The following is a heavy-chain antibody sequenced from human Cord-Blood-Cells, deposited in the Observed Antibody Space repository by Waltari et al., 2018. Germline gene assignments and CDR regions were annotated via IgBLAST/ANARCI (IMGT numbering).Heavy chain of an antibody. CDR2: IKQVGSEK. CDR1: GFTFSSYW. CDR3: ARIRTYDILTGYPHAFDI. J-gene: IGHJ3*02. Sequence: EVQLVESGGGLVQPGGSLRLSCAASGFTFSSYWMSWVRQAPGKGLEWVANIKQVGSEKYYVDSVKGRFTISRDNAKNSLYLQMNSLRAEDTAVYYCARIRTYDILTGYPHAFDIWGQGTMVTVSS. D-gene: IGHD3-9*01. V-gene: IGHV3-7*01.